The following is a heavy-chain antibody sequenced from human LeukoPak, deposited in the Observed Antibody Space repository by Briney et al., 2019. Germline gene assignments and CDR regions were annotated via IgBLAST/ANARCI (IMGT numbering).Heavy chain of an antibody. CDR3: ARHTVSGAYDY. V-gene: IGHV4-39*01. Sequence: PSETLSLTCTVSGGSICSSSYYWCWIRQPPGKGLEWIGSIYYSGNTYYGPSLRSRVTISVDTSKNPFSLNLSTVTAADTALFYCARHTVSGAYDYWGQGTLVSVSA. D-gene: IGHD1-26*01. CDR1: GGSICSSSYY. CDR2: IYYSGNT. J-gene: IGHJ4*02.